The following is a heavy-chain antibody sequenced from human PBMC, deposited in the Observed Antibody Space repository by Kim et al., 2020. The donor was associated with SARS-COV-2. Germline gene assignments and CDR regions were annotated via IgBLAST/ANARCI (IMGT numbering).Heavy chain of an antibody. CDR3: AKNSGYDYAFDY. J-gene: IGHJ4*02. Sequence: IDDEDSVKGRFTISRNNAKNSLYLQMNSLRAEDTAFYYCAKNSGYDYAFDYWGQGTLVTVSS. V-gene: IGHV3-9*01. D-gene: IGHD5-12*01. CDR2: I.